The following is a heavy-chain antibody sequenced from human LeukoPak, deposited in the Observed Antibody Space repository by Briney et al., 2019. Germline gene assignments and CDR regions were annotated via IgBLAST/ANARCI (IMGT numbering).Heavy chain of an antibody. D-gene: IGHD6-13*01. CDR2: INTDNGNT. CDR3: ARGARQQLAMDV. CDR1: GYTFTNYA. Sequence: ASVKVSCKASGYTFTNYAMHWVRQAPGQRLEWMGWINTDNGNTKYSQEFQDGVTITRDTSASTAYMELSSLRSEDMAVYYCARGARQQLAMDVWGKGTTVTVSS. J-gene: IGHJ6*03. V-gene: IGHV1-3*03.